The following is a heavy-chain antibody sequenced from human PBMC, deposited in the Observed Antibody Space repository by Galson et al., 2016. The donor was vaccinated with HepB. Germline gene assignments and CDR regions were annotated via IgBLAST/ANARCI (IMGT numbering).Heavy chain of an antibody. Sequence: SLRLSCAASGFTFSTSGIHWVRQAPGKGLEWVAVISYDGSNKFYADSVKGRFTISRDNSKNTLYLQMSSLRAEDTAVYYCAKAPRGPDYNYYGMDVWGQGTTVTVSS. CDR3: AKAPRGPDYNYYGMDV. CDR2: ISYDGSNK. V-gene: IGHV3-30*18. J-gene: IGHJ6*02. CDR1: GFTFSTSG. D-gene: IGHD3-16*01.